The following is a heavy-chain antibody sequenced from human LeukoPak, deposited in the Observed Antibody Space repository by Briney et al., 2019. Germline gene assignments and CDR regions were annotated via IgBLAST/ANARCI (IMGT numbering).Heavy chain of an antibody. CDR3: ARGGGSFDY. Sequence: SETLSLTCTVSGGSISSHYWSWIRQPPGKGLEWIGYIYYSGSTNYNPSLKSRVTISVDTSKSQFSLNLTSMTAAETAVYYCARGGGSFDYWGQGTLVTVSS. D-gene: IGHD1-26*01. CDR1: GGSISSHY. V-gene: IGHV4-59*11. CDR2: IYYSGST. J-gene: IGHJ4*02.